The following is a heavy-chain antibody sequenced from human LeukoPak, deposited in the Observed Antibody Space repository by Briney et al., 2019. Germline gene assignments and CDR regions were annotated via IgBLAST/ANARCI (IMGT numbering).Heavy chain of an antibody. V-gene: IGHV4-31*03. D-gene: IGHD6-19*01. CDR3: ARGTGWPQFDY. Sequence: PSETLSLTCTVSGGSISSGGYYWSWIRQHPGKGLEWIGYIYYSGSTYYNPSLKSRVTISVDTSKNQFSLKLSSVTPEDTAVYYCARGTGWPQFDYWGQGTLVTVSS. CDR1: GGSISSGGYY. J-gene: IGHJ4*02. CDR2: IYYSGST.